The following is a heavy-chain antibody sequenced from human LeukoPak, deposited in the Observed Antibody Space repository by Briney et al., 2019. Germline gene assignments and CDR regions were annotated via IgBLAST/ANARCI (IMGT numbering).Heavy chain of an antibody. CDR3: TTDDPVNRS. V-gene: IGHV3-15*01. D-gene: IGHD2/OR15-2a*01. CDR1: GFTFNNAW. J-gene: IGHJ4*02. CDR2: IKSKADGGTT. Sequence: GGSLRLSCAASGFTFNNAWMSWVRQAPGKGLEWVGRIKSKADGGTTDYAAPVKGRFNISRDDSKNTVYLQMNSLKIEDTAMYYCTTDDPVNRSWGQGTLVTVSS.